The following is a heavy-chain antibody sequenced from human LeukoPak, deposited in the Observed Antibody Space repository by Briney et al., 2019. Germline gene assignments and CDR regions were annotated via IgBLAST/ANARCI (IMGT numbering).Heavy chain of an antibody. J-gene: IGHJ3*02. CDR3: ARGQPENYYGSGSYVDAFDI. D-gene: IGHD3-10*01. Sequence: ASVKVSCKASGYTFTSYGISWVRQAPGQGLEWMGWISAYNGNTNYAQKLQGRVTMTTDTSTSTAYMELRSLRSEDTAVYYCARGQPENYYGSGSYVDAFDIWGQGTLVTVSS. V-gene: IGHV1-18*01. CDR2: ISAYNGNT. CDR1: GYTFTSYG.